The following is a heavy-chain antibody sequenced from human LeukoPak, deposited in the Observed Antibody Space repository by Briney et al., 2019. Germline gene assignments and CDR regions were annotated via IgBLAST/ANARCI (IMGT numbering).Heavy chain of an antibody. D-gene: IGHD6-13*01. Sequence: SETLSLTCTVSGGSISSSSHYWSWIRQPPGKGLEWIGYIYYSGSTNYNPSLKSRVTISVDTSKNQFSLKLTSVTAADTAVYYCARQGGIAAAATNFDYWGQGTLVTVSS. CDR3: ARQGGIAAAATNFDY. V-gene: IGHV4-61*05. CDR1: GGSISSSSHY. CDR2: IYYSGST. J-gene: IGHJ4*02.